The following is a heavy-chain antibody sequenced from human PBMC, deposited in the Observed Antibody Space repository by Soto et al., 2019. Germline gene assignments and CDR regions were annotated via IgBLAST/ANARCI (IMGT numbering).Heavy chain of an antibody. Sequence: QVHLVQSGAEVKKPGASVKVSCKASGYTFTSYDINWVRQVAGQGLEWMGWMNPNSGDTAYAQEFQGRFTMSRNTSISIAYMELSSLRPADTAVYYCARGLKMLRLFGFKTYYYYYMDVWGKGTTVTLSS. D-gene: IGHD3-10*01. V-gene: IGHV1-8*01. CDR3: ARGLKMLRLFGFKTYYYYYMDV. J-gene: IGHJ6*03. CDR1: GYTFTSYD. CDR2: MNPNSGDT.